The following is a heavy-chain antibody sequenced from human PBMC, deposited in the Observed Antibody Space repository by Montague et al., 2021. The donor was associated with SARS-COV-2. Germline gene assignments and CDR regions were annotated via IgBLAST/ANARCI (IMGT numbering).Heavy chain of an antibody. D-gene: IGHD6-13*01. CDR3: ARVGRQQLVRLSGMDV. V-gene: IGHV4-39*07. J-gene: IGHJ6*02. CDR2: IYYSGST. CDR1: GGSISSSSYY. Sequence: SETLSPTCTVSGGSISSSSYYWGWIRQPPGKGLEWIGSIYYSGSTYYXPSLKSRVTISVDTSKNQFSLKLSSVTAAGTAVYYCARVGRQQLVRLSGMDVWGQGTTVTISS.